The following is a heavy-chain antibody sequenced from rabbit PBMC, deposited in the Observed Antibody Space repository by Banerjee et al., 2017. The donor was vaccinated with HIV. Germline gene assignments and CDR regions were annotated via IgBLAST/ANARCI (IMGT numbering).Heavy chain of an antibody. CDR1: GFSFSSSYY. Sequence: QEQLVESGGGLVKPGASLTLTCTASGFSFSSSYYMCWVRQAPGKGLEWIAGIYTGSSGRTYYASWAKGRFTISKTSSTTVTLQMTSLTAADTATYFCARSSSAYYFFDLWGPGTLVTVS. V-gene: IGHV1S45*01. CDR3: ARSSSAYYFFDL. D-gene: IGHD1-1*01. J-gene: IGHJ4*01. CDR2: IYTGSSGRT.